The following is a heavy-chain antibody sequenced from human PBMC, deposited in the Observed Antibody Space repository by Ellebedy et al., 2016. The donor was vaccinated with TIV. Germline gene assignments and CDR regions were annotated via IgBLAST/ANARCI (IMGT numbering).Heavy chain of an antibody. CDR2: TSGSSDSR. V-gene: IGHV3-23*01. CDR3: AKARGTRYGDEFFQF. D-gene: IGHD5-18*01. CDR1: GFTFSNYA. J-gene: IGHJ1*01. Sequence: PGGSLRLSCAASGFTFSNYAMNWVRQAPGKGPEWVSVTSGSSDSRDYADSVKGRVTISRDNSQNTLYLQMTSLRADDTAVYYCAKARGTRYGDEFFQFWGRGALVTVSS.